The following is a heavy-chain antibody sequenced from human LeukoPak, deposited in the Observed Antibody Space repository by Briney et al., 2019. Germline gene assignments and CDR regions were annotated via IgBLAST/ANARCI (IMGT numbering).Heavy chain of an antibody. J-gene: IGHJ4*02. D-gene: IGHD2-2*01. CDR1: GGSISSYY. V-gene: IGHV4-59*08. CDR3: ARREAYQGVDY. CDR2: IYYSGST. Sequence: SETLSLTCTVSGGSISSYYWSWIRQPPGKGLEWIGYIYYSGSTNYNPSLKSRVTISVDTSKNQFSLKLSSVTAADTAVYYCARREAYQGVDYWGQGTLVTVSS.